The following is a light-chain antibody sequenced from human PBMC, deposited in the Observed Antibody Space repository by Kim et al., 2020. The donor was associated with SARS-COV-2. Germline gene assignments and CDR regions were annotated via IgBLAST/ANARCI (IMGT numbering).Light chain of an antibody. V-gene: IGKV1-39*01. Sequence: DIEMTQSPSSLSASVGDRVAITCRASQDIGTYVNWYQQKPGKAPELLIYGASNLQNGVPSRFSGDGSGTDFNLTINNVHPEDLAVYFCQQSLSTEYGFGQGTKLEI. CDR2: GAS. CDR3: QQSLSTEYG. CDR1: QDIGTY. J-gene: IGKJ2*03.